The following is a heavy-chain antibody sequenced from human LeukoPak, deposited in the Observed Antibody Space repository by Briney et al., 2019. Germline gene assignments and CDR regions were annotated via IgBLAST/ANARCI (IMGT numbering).Heavy chain of an antibody. V-gene: IGHV3-30*02. CDR3: AKDESSGLEY. CDR1: GFTFSNYG. J-gene: IGHJ4*02. Sequence: GESLRLSCAASGFTFSNYGMHWVRQAPGKGLEWVAFIRYDGSNKDYVDSVKGRFTISRDNSKNTLYLQMNSLRAEDTAVYYCAKDESSGLEYWGQGTLVTVSS. CDR2: IRYDGSNK. D-gene: IGHD3-22*01.